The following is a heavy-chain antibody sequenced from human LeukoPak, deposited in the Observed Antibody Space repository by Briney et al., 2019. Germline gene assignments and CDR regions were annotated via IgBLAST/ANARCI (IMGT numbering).Heavy chain of an antibody. D-gene: IGHD4-23*01. CDR2: ISAYNGNT. Sequence: GASVKVSCKASGYTFTNYGVSWVRQAPGQGLEWMGWISAYNGNTNYAQKLQGRVTMTTDTSTSTAYMELRSLRSDDTAVYYCASNGGNYYYYYMDVWGKGTTVTVS. J-gene: IGHJ6*03. CDR3: ASNGGNYYYYYMDV. CDR1: GYTFTNYG. V-gene: IGHV1-18*01.